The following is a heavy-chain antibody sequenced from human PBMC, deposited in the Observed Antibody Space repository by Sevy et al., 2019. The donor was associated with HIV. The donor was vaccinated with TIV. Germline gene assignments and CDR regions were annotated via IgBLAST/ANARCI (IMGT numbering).Heavy chain of an antibody. Sequence: SETLSITCGVSGGSVSSYQWSWIRQTAAKGLEWIGRIYTTGSTKYNPSLNSRVTLSLDTARNQISLMLTSVTAADTAVYYCATDGAPAAGDGLAYYYGIDAWGQGTTVTVSS. CDR2: IYTTGST. CDR3: ATDGAPAAGDGLAYYYGIDA. CDR1: GGSVSSYQ. D-gene: IGHD6-13*01. V-gene: IGHV4-4*07. J-gene: IGHJ6*02.